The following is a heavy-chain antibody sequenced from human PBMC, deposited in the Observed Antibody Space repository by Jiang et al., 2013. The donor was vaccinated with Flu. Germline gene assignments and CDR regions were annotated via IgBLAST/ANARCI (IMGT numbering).Heavy chain of an antibody. J-gene: IGHJ4*02. D-gene: IGHD4-17*01. CDR2: INWNGGST. CDR1: GFTFDDYG. CDR3: ARDSIRRYLRGAEESYGDYGY. Sequence: PGGSLRLSCAASGFTFDDYGMSWVRQAPGKGLEWVSGINWNGGSTGYADSVKGRFTISRDNAKNSLYLQMNSLRAEDTALYYCARDSIRRYLRGAEESYGDYGYWGQGTLVTVSS. V-gene: IGHV3-20*04.